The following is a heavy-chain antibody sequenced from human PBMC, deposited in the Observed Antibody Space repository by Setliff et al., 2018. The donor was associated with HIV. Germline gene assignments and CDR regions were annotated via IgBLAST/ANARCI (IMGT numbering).Heavy chain of an antibody. V-gene: IGHV3-23*01. J-gene: IGHJ4*02. CDR3: ARDQRYCGGDCYSQPFDY. Sequence: GGSLRLSCAASGFAFDNYCMTWVRQAPGKGLEWVSAIGGSTGSTYYADSVKGRFTISTDNSKNTLYLQMNSLRVEDTAVYYCARDQRYCGGDCYSQPFDYWGQGTLVTVSS. D-gene: IGHD2-21*02. CDR1: GFAFDNYC. CDR2: IGGSTGST.